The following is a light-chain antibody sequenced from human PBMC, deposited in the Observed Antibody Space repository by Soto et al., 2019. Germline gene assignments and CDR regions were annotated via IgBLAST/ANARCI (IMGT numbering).Light chain of an antibody. CDR1: QSVRSN. V-gene: IGKV3-15*01. J-gene: IGKJ3*01. CDR3: HQYNNWPPRAT. CDR2: GAS. Sequence: EIVLTQSPGTLSLSPGERATLSCRASQSVRSNLAWYQQKPGQAPRLLIYGASTRATGIPARFSGSGSGTEFTLTISSMQSEDFAVYYCHQYNNWPPRATFGPGTKVDV.